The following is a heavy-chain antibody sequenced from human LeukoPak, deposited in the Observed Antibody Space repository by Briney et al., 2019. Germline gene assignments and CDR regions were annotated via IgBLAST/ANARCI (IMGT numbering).Heavy chain of an antibody. D-gene: IGHD3-10*01. V-gene: IGHV4-38-2*02. Sequence: SETLSLTCTVSGYSISSGYYWGWIRQPPGKGLEWIGEINHSGSTNYNPSLKSRVTISVDTSKNQFSLKLSSVTAADTAVYYCARGLIWFGEQGFDYWGQGTLVTVSS. CDR1: GYSISSGYY. CDR3: ARGLIWFGEQGFDY. J-gene: IGHJ4*02. CDR2: INHSGST.